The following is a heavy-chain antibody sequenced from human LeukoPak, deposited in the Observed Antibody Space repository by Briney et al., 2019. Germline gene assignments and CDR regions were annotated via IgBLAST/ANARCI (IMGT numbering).Heavy chain of an antibody. CDR3: ARFRDDYGDGPDY. CDR2: VTPNSGNT. Sequence: GASVKVSRKASGYTFTSYDINWVRQAAGQGLEWMGFVTPNSGNTGYAQKLQGRVTMTTNNSIGAAYMELSSLRSEDTAVYYCARFRDDYGDGPDYWGQGTLFTVSS. D-gene: IGHD4/OR15-4a*01. J-gene: IGHJ4*02. CDR1: GYTFTSYD. V-gene: IGHV1-8*01.